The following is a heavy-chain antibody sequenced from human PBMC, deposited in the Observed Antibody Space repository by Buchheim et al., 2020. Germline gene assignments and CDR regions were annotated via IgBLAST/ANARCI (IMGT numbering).Heavy chain of an antibody. CDR2: INPNSGGT. CDR1: GYTFTGYY. J-gene: IGHJ6*02. Sequence: QVHLVQSGAEVKKPGASVKVSCKASGYTFTGYYMHWVRQAPGQGLEWMGWINPNSGGTNYAQKFQGRVTMTRDTSISTAYMELSRLRSDDTAVYYCARGYCSSTSCHHYYYYYGMDVWGQGTT. D-gene: IGHD2-2*01. CDR3: ARGYCSSTSCHHYYYYYGMDV. V-gene: IGHV1-2*02.